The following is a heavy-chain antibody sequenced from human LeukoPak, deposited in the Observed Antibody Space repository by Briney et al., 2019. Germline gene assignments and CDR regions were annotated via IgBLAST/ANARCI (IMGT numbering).Heavy chain of an antibody. Sequence: SETLSLTCAVYGGSFSGYYWSWIRQPPGKGLEWIGYIYHSGSTYYNPSLKSRVTISVDRSKNQFSLKLSSVTAADTAVYYCARGGRFLEYGMDVWGQGTTVTVSS. J-gene: IGHJ6*02. CDR1: GGSFSGYY. CDR2: IYHSGST. CDR3: ARGGRFLEYGMDV. D-gene: IGHD3-3*01. V-gene: IGHV4-34*01.